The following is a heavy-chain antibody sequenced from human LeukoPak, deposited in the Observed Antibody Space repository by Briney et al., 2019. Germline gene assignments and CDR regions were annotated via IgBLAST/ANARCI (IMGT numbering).Heavy chain of an antibody. CDR3: AKDRRWGSRFDY. Sequence: PGGSLRLSCAASGFTFSSYAMSWVRQAPGKGLEWVSATSGSGGSTYYADSVKGRFTISRDNSKNTLYLQMNSLRAEDTAVYYCAKDRRWGSRFDYWGQGTLVTVSS. J-gene: IGHJ4*02. D-gene: IGHD2-21*01. V-gene: IGHV3-23*01. CDR2: TSGSGGST. CDR1: GFTFSSYA.